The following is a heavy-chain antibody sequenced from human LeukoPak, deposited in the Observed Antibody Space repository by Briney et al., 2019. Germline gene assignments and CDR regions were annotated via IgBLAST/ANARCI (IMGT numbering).Heavy chain of an antibody. D-gene: IGHD3-10*01. CDR2: IKQDGSEI. V-gene: IGHV3-7*01. CDR3: ARPSFTDYYGSGSYPGPLDY. J-gene: IGHJ4*02. Sequence: GFLRLSCAASGFTFSNYWMTWVRQAPGKGLEWVATIKQDGSEIFYVDSVKGQFTISRDNAKNSLYLQMNSLRAEDTAVYYCARPSFTDYYGSGSYPGPLDYWGQGTLVTVSS. CDR1: GFTFSNYW.